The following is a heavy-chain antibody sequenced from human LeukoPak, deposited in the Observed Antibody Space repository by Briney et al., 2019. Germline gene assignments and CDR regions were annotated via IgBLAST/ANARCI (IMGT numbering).Heavy chain of an antibody. Sequence: ASETLSLTCTVSGGSISSGGYYWSWIRQPPGKGLEWIGYIYHSGSTYYNPSLKSRVTISVDRSKNQFSLKLSSVTAADTAVYYCARAGYCSGGSCYSRVRYYYYYYGMDVWGQGTTVTVSS. CDR2: IYHSGST. CDR1: GGSISSGGYY. V-gene: IGHV4-30-2*01. J-gene: IGHJ6*02. D-gene: IGHD2-15*01. CDR3: ARAGYCSGGSCYSRVRYYYYYYGMDV.